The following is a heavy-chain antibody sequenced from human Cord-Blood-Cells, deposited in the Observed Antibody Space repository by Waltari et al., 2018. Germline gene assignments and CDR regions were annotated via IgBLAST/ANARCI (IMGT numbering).Heavy chain of an antibody. CDR2: IYTSGST. CDR1: AGALSSYY. J-gene: IGHJ4*02. CDR3: ARVYYSSSWYYFDY. V-gene: IGHV4-4*07. Sequence: QVQLQASGPGLVKSSEPMFLTCLVLAGALSSYYWIWIRLPAGKGLEWIGCIYTSGSTNYSPSLKSRVTMSVDTSKNQFSLKLSSVTAADTAVYYCARVYYSSSWYYFDYWGQGTLVTVSS. D-gene: IGHD6-13*01.